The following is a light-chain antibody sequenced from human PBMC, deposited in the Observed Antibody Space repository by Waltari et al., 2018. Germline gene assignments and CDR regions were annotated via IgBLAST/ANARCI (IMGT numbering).Light chain of an antibody. V-gene: IGLV2-11*01. Sequence: QSALTQPRSVSGSPGQSVTISCTGTSSDVGGYNYVSWYQQHPGKAPKLMIYDVSKRPSGVLDRFSGSKSGNTASLTISGLQAEDEADYYCCSYAGSYTPNWVFGGGTKLTVL. J-gene: IGLJ3*02. CDR3: CSYAGSYTPNWV. CDR1: SSDVGGYNY. CDR2: DVS.